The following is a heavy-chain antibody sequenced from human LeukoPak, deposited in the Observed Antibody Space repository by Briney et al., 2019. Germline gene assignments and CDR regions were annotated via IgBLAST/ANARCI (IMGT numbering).Heavy chain of an antibody. CDR2: ISSSSSYI. CDR3: ARVEESASFDP. CDR1: GFTFSSYW. Sequence: GGSLRLSCAASGFTFSSYWMSWVRQAPGKGLEWVSSISSSSSYIYYADSVKGRFTISRDNAKNSLCLQMNSLRAEDTAVYYCARVEESASFDPWGQGTLVTVSS. D-gene: IGHD3-3*01. J-gene: IGHJ5*02. V-gene: IGHV3-21*01.